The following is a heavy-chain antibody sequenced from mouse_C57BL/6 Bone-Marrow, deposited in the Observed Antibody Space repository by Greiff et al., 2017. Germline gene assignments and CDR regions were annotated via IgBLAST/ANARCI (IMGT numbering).Heavy chain of an antibody. J-gene: IGHJ1*03. Sequence: QVQLQQPGAELVKPGASVKLSCKASGYTFTSYWMQWVKQRPGPGLEWIGEIDPSDSYTNYNQKFKGKATLTVDTSSSTAYMQLSSLTSEDSAVYYCAREGLLRYWYFDVWGTGTTVTVSS. D-gene: IGHD1-1*01. V-gene: IGHV1-50*01. CDR1: GYTFTSYW. CDR3: AREGLLRYWYFDV. CDR2: IDPSDSYT.